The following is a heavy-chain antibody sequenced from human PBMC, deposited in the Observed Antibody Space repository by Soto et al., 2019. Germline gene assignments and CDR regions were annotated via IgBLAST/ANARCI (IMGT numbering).Heavy chain of an antibody. Sequence: GGSLRLSCAASGFTFSSYAMGWVRQGPGKGLEWVAVVSIGGSTHYADSVRGRFTISRDNSKNTLSLQMNSLTAEDTAVYFCAKRRGAGGHFDYWGQGALVTVSS. D-gene: IGHD2-15*01. CDR3: AKRRGAGGHFDY. CDR1: GFTFSSYA. J-gene: IGHJ4*02. CDR2: VSIGGST. V-gene: IGHV3-23*01.